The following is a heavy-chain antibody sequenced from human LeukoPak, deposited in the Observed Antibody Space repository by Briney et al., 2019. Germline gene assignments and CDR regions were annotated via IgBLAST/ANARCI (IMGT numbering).Heavy chain of an antibody. V-gene: IGHV4-59*08. CDR2: IHYSGSA. D-gene: IGHD1-1*01. CDR3: ATFDCDGSRCHFGQ. Sequence: PSETLSLTCTVSGGALSSFYWSWIRQPPGKGLECIAYIHYSGSAGYNPSLRSRVTISFDTSKNQLSLKLRSVTAADTAVYYCATFDCDGSRCHFGQWGQGTLVPVSS. J-gene: IGHJ4*02. CDR1: GGALSSFY.